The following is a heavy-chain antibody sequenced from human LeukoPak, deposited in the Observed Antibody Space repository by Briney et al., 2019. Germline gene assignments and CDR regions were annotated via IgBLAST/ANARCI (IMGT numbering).Heavy chain of an antibody. CDR2: ISSSSSYI. CDR1: GFTFSSYS. V-gene: IGHV3-21*01. J-gene: IGHJ4*02. D-gene: IGHD3-10*01. Sequence: GGSLRHSCAASGFTFSSYSMNWVRQAPGKGLEWLSSISSSSSYIYYADSVKGRFTISRDNAKHSLFLQMNSLRAEDTAVYYWARERRDGGFGELSSLPFDYWGQGTLVTVSS. CDR3: ARERRDGGFGELSSLPFDY.